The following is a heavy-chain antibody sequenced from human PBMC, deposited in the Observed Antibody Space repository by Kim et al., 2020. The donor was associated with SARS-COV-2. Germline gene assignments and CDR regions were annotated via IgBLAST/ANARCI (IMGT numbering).Heavy chain of an antibody. D-gene: IGHD6-13*01. CDR1: GGSISSSSYY. CDR2: IYYSGST. V-gene: IGHV4-39*01. CDR3: ARQERRQLAFDY. Sequence: SETLSLTCTVSGGSISSSSYYWGWIRQPPGKGLEWIGSIYYSGSTYYNPSLKSRVTISVDTSKNQFSLKLSSVTAADTAVYYCARQERRQLAFDYWGQGT. J-gene: IGHJ4*03.